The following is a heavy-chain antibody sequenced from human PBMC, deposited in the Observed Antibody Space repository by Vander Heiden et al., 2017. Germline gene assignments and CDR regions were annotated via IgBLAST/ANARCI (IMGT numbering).Heavy chain of an antibody. CDR1: GLPFGRYG. V-gene: IGHV3-33*01. CDR3: ARVAFGYSYGRIDY. J-gene: IGHJ4*02. D-gene: IGHD5-18*01. CDR2: IWYDGSNK. Sequence: QVQLVEYGAGAAQPGRSLRLPCAASGLPFGRYGMHWVRQAPGKGLEWVAVIWYDGSNKYYADSVKGRFTISRDNSKNTLYLQMNSLRAEDTAVYYCARVAFGYSYGRIDYWGQGTLVAVSS.